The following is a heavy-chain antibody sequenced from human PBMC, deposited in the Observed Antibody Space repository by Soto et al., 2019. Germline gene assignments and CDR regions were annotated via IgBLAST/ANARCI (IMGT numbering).Heavy chain of an antibody. D-gene: IGHD5-18*01. CDR1: GFTFSSYG. Sequence: GGSLRLSCAASGFTFSSYGMHWVRQAPGKGLEWVAVIWYDGSNKYYADSVKGRFTISRDNSKNTLYLQMNSLRAEDTAVYYCARDDGRYSYGFFDYWGQGTLVTVSS. CDR2: IWYDGSNK. J-gene: IGHJ4*02. V-gene: IGHV3-33*01. CDR3: ARDDGRYSYGFFDY.